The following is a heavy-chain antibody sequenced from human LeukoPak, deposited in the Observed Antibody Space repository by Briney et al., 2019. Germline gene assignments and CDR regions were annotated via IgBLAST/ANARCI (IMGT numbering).Heavy chain of an antibody. J-gene: IGHJ6*02. CDR1: GFTFSSYA. D-gene: IGHD6-19*01. CDR2: ISGSGGST. Sequence: PGGSLRLSCAVSGFTFSSYAMRWVRQAPGKGLEWVSAISGSGGSTYYADSVKGRFTISRDNSKNTLYLQMNGLRAEDTAVYYCAKGVAVAGRLGYYYYGMDVWGQGTTVTVSS. V-gene: IGHV3-23*01. CDR3: AKGVAVAGRLGYYYYGMDV.